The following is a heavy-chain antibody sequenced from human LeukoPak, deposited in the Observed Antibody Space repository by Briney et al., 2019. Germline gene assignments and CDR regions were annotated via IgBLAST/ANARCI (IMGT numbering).Heavy chain of an antibody. CDR1: GGSISSYY. Sequence: PSETLSLTCTVSGGSISSYYWSWIRQPPGKGLEWIGYIYYRGSTNYNPSLKSRVTISVDTSKNQFSLKLSSVTAADTAVYYCARDCSGGSCDAFDIWGQGTMVTVPS. CDR3: ARDCSGGSCDAFDI. D-gene: IGHD2-15*01. J-gene: IGHJ3*02. V-gene: IGHV4-59*01. CDR2: IYYRGST.